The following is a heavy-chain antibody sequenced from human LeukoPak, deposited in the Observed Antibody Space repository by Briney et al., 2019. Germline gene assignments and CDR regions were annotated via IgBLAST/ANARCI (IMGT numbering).Heavy chain of an antibody. CDR1: GGSISSYY. CDR3: ARGRLRSGYYDSRGYIDY. CDR2: IYYSGST. D-gene: IGHD3-22*01. Sequence: PSETLSLTCTVSGGSISSYYWSWIRQPPGKGLEWIGYIYYSGSTNYNPSLKSRVTMSVDTSKNQFSLKLSSVTAADTAVYYCARGRLRSGYYDSRGYIDYWGQGTLVTVSS. J-gene: IGHJ4*02. V-gene: IGHV4-59*12.